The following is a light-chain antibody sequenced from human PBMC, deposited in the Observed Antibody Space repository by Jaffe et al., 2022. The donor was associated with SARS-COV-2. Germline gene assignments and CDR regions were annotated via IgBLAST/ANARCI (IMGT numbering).Light chain of an antibody. CDR3: SSYTSSSTLV. CDR2: GVS. J-gene: IGLJ1*01. V-gene: IGLV2-14*03. Sequence: QSALTQPASVSGSPGQSITISCTGTSSDVGGYAYVSWYQQHPGKAPKLMIYGVSNRPSGVSIRFSGSKSGNTASLTISGLQAEDEADYYCSSYTSSSTLVFGTGTKVTVL. CDR1: SSDVGGYAY.